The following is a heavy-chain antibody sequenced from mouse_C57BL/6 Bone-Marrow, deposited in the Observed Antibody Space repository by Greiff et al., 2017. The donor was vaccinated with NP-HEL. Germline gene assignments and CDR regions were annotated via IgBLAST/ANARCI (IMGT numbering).Heavy chain of an antibody. V-gene: IGHV1-59*01. D-gene: IGHD1-1*01. J-gene: IGHJ1*03. CDR3: ARLRYYGPYWYFDV. CDR2: IDPSDSYT. Sequence: VQLQQPGAELVRPGTSVKLSCKASGYTFTSYWLHWVKQRPGQGLEWIGVIDPSDSYTNYNQKFKGKATLTVDTSTSTAYMQLSSLTSEDSAVYYCARLRYYGPYWYFDVRGTGTTVTVSS. CDR1: GYTFTSYW.